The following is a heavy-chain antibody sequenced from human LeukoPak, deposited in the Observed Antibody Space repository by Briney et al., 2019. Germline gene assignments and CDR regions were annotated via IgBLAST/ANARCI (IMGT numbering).Heavy chain of an antibody. J-gene: IGHJ6*03. CDR1: GGTFSSYA. Sequence: ASVKVSCKASGGTFSSYAISWVRQVPGQGLEWMGGIIPIFGTANYAQKFQGRVTITADESTSTAYMELSSLRSEDTAVYYCARVRYGDYPNYYYYYMDVWGKGTTVTVSS. CDR2: IIPIFGTA. V-gene: IGHV1-69*01. D-gene: IGHD4-17*01. CDR3: ARVRYGDYPNYYYYYMDV.